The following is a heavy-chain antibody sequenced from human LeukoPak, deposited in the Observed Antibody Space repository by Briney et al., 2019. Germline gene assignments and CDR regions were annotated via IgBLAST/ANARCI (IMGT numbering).Heavy chain of an antibody. CDR2: ISAYNGNT. CDR1: GYTFTSYG. J-gene: IGHJ6*04. V-gene: IGHV1-18*04. D-gene: IGHD2-2*01. CDR3: ARLCSSTSCYPHYYYGMDV. Sequence: ASGKLSFKASGYTFTSYGISWVRQAPGQGLEWMGGISAYNGNTNYAQKLQGRVTMTTDTSTSTAYMELRSLRSDDTAVYYCARLCSSTSCYPHYYYGMDVWGKGTTVTVYS.